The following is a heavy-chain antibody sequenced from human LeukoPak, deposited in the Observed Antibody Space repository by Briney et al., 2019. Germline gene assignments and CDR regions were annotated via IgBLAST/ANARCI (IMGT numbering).Heavy chain of an antibody. CDR2: INSDGSST. D-gene: IGHD2-21*02. CDR1: GFTFSSYS. Sequence: GGSLRLSCAASGFTFSSYSMNWVRQAPGKGLVWVSTINSDGSSTSFADSVKGRFTVSRDNVRNTLYLEMNSLRAEDTAVYYCTRAIRTAAPDSWGQGTLVTVSS. J-gene: IGHJ4*02. CDR3: TRAIRTAAPDS. V-gene: IGHV3-74*01.